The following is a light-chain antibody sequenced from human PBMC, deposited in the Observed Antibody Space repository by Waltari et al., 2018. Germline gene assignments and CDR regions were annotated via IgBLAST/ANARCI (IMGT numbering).Light chain of an antibody. CDR2: EVT. V-gene: IGLV2-23*02. CDR3: CSYAGGLI. CDR1: SSDLGSYNL. J-gene: IGLJ2*01. Sequence: QSSLTQPAPVSGSPGQSITIPCTGTSSDLGSYNLVSWYQQYPGKAPKLMISEVTKRPSGVSARFSASKSGNSASLTISGLQAEDEANYYCCSYAGGLIFGGGTKLTVL.